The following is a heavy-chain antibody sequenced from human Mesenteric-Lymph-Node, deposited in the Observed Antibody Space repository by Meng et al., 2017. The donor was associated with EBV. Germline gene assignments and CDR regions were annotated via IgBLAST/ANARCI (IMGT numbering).Heavy chain of an antibody. CDR1: GGYINSGDYY. D-gene: IGHD1-1*01. V-gene: IGHV4-30-4*01. Sequence: VEPHASGSGLVKPSQTLSLLSAVSGGYINSGDYYWNWIRQSPGKRLELIGYIFYGGYTYYNLSLKSRVTISVDVSKNQFSLKLTSVTAADTAVYYCARMEFTYSWYFDLWGRGTLVTVSS. CDR2: IFYGGYT. CDR3: ARMEFTYSWYFDL. J-gene: IGHJ2*01.